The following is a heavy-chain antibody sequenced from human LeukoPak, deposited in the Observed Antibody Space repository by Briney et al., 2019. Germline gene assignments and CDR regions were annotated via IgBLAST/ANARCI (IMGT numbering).Heavy chain of an antibody. D-gene: IGHD3-10*01. CDR2: ISSSSSYI. CDR1: GFTFSSYS. CDR3: ARGPRGSGSYYPN. Sequence: GGSLRLSCAASGFTFSSYSINWVRQAPGKGLEWVSSISSSSSYIYYVDSVKGRFTISRDNAKNSLYLQMNSLRAEDTAVYYCARGPRGSGSYYPNWGQGNLVTVSS. J-gene: IGHJ4*02. V-gene: IGHV3-21*01.